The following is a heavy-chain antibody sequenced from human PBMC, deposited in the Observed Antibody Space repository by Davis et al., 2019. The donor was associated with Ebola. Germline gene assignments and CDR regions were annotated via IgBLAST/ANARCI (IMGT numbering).Heavy chain of an antibody. CDR1: GFTFNYYA. Sequence: GGSLRLSCAASGFTFNYYAMSWVHQAPGKGLEWVAVISYDGDNSYYADSVKGRFTISRENSKNTLYLQMNSLRTEDTAVYYCTRGSVRFLEWLSQNAFDIWGQGTMVTVSS. J-gene: IGHJ3*02. V-gene: IGHV3-30-3*01. CDR2: ISYDGDNS. CDR3: TRGSVRFLEWLSQNAFDI. D-gene: IGHD3-3*01.